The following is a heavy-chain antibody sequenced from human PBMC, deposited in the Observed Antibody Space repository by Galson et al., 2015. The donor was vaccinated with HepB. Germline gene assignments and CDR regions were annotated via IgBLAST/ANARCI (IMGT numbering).Heavy chain of an antibody. J-gene: IGHJ6*02. D-gene: IGHD5-18*01. CDR3: ARGRGYIYGYSYYGMDV. Sequence: TLSLTCTVSGGSISTYYWSWIRQPPGKGLEWIGYVYYTGSTNYSPSLQSRVTISVDTSKNKFSLKVSSVTAADTAVYYCARGRGYIYGYSYYGMDVWGQGTTVTVSS. V-gene: IGHV4-59*01. CDR2: VYYTGST. CDR1: GGSISTYY.